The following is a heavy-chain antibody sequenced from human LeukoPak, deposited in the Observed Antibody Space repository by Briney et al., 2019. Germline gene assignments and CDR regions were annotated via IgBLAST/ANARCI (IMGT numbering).Heavy chain of an antibody. CDR3: AKDGGLWVSAHWGDS. V-gene: IGHV3-53*01. Sequence: GGSLRLSCEASGFTVSSNYMSWVRQAPGKGLEWVSVIYSGGSTYYADSVKGRFTISRDDSKNTLYLQMNSLRAEDTAVYYCAKDGGLWVSAHWGDSWGRGTLVTVSS. D-gene: IGHD7-27*01. CDR1: GFTVSSNY. CDR2: IYSGGST. J-gene: IGHJ4*02.